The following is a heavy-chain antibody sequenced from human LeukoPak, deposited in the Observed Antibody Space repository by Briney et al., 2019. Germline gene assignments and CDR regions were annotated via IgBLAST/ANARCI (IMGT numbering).Heavy chain of an antibody. CDR2: VNDGGDNT. CDR1: GFTFSSYA. V-gene: IGHV3-23*01. D-gene: IGHD6-19*01. Sequence: GGSLRLSCSASGFTFSSYATSWVRQAPGKGLEWVSSVNDGGDNTYYADYLRGRFTVSRDNSRNTLWLQMNSLRAEDTAIYYCAKARGTTGWLPYFDYWGQGALVTVSS. J-gene: IGHJ4*02. CDR3: AKARGTTGWLPYFDY.